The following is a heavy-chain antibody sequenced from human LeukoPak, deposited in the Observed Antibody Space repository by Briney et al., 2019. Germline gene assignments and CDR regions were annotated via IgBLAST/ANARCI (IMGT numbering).Heavy chain of an antibody. D-gene: IGHD3-3*01. J-gene: IGHJ3*02. CDR2: IYYSGST. CDR1: GGSISSSSYY. Sequence: SETLSLTCTVSGGSISSSSYYWGWIRQPPGKGLEWIGSIYYSGSTYYNPSLKSRVTISVDTSKNQFSLKLSSVTAADTAVYYCARGVVITGAFDIWGQGTMVTVSS. V-gene: IGHV4-39*07. CDR3: ARGVVITGAFDI.